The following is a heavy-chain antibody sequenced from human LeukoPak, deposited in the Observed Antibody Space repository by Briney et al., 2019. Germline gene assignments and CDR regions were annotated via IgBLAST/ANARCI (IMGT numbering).Heavy chain of an antibody. CDR2: ISGSGGST. CDR1: GFTFSSYG. CDR3: AKSIIPFDYGDYVNAFDI. J-gene: IGHJ3*02. Sequence: GGSLRLSCAASGFTFSSYGMSWVRQAPGKGLEWVSAISGSGGSTYYADSVKGRFTTSRDNSKNTLYLQMNSLRAEDTAVYYCAKSIIPFDYGDYVNAFDIWGQGTMVTVSS. V-gene: IGHV3-23*01. D-gene: IGHD4-17*01.